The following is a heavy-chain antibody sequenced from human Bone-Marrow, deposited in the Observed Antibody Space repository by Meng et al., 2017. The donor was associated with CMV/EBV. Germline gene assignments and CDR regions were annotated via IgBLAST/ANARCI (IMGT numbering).Heavy chain of an antibody. V-gene: IGHV1-2*02. CDR3: ARKVATIKGVWFDP. CDR1: GYTFTGYY. J-gene: IGHJ5*02. D-gene: IGHD5-12*01. Sequence: ASVKVSCKASGYTFTGYYMHWVRQAPGQGLEWMGWINPNSGGTNYAQKFQGRVTMTRDTSISTAYMELSRLRSDDTAVYYCARKVATIKGVWFDPWGQGTLVTVSS. CDR2: INPNSGGT.